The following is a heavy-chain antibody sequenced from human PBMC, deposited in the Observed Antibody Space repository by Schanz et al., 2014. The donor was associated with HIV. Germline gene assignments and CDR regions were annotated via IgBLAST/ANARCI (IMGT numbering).Heavy chain of an antibody. J-gene: IGHJ6*02. D-gene: IGHD6-13*01. CDR2: IKSKTDGGTT. CDR1: GFTFSNYA. V-gene: IGHV3-15*01. CDR3: TTVKGYSSSWTTYYYYGMDV. Sequence: EVQLLESGGGLVQPGGSLRLSCAASGFTFSNYAMTWVRQAPGKGLEWVGRIKSKTDGGTTDYAAPVKGRFTISRDDSKNTLYLQMNSLKTEDTAVYYCTTVKGYSSSWTTYYYYGMDVWGQGTTVTVSS.